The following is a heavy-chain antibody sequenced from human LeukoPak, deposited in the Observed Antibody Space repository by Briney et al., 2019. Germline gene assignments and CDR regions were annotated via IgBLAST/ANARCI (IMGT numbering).Heavy chain of an antibody. D-gene: IGHD5-12*01. J-gene: IGHJ4*02. CDR1: GFTFSSYS. CDR2: ISSSSSTI. Sequence: GGSLRLSCPASGFTFSSYSMNWARQAPGKGLEWVSYISSSSSTIYYADSVKGRFTISRDNAKNSLYLQMNSLRAEDTALYYCAKDRYSGYDWNFDYWGQGTLVTVSS. CDR3: AKDRYSGYDWNFDY. V-gene: IGHV3-48*01.